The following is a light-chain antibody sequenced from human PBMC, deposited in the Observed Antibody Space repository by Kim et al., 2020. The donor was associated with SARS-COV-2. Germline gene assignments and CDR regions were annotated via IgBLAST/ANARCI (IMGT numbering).Light chain of an antibody. CDR2: GAS. CDR3: QQYNNCPT. J-gene: IGKJ4*01. V-gene: IGKV3-15*01. CDR1: QSISSN. Sequence: ETLMTQSPATLSVSPGERATLSCRASQSISSNLAWYQQKPGQAPRLLIYGASTRATGVPARFSGSGSGTEFTLTVSSLQSEDFAVYYCQQYNNCPTFGGGTKLE.